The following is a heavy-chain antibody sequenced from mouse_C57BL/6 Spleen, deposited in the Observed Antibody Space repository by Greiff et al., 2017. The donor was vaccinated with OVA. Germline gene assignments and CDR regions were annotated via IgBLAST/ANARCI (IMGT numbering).Heavy chain of an antibody. J-gene: IGHJ1*03. Sequence: QVQLQQPGAELVRPGSSVKLSCKASGYTFTSYWMHWVKQRPIQGLEWIGNIDPSDSETHYNQKFKDKATLTVDKSSSTAYMQLSSLTSEDSAVYSCARSSYSYWYFDVWGTGTTVTVSS. D-gene: IGHD1-1*01. CDR3: ARSSYSYWYFDV. V-gene: IGHV1-52*01. CDR2: IDPSDSET. CDR1: GYTFTSYW.